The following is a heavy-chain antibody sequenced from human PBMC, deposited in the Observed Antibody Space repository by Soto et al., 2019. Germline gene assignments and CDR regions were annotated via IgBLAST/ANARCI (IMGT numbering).Heavy chain of an antibody. J-gene: IGHJ4*02. CDR3: ARGGDRKFDY. V-gene: IGHV3-48*02. CDR2: IGSSGNNI. Sequence: EVQLVESGGGLVQPGGSLRLSCAASGFTFSTYAMNWVRQAPGKGLEWLPYIGSSGNNIHYADSVKGRFTMSRDNAKNSLYLQMNSLRDEDTAVYYCARGGDRKFDYWGQGTLVTVSS. CDR1: GFTFSTYA. D-gene: IGHD2-21*02.